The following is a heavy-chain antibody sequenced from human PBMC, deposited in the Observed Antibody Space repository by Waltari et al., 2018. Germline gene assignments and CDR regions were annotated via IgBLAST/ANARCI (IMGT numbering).Heavy chain of an antibody. CDR1: GGTFSSYA. CDR2: ISPILGTA. V-gene: IGHV1-69*06. J-gene: IGHJ4*02. D-gene: IGHD5-12*01. CDR3: ASGGYSGYDSYFDY. Sequence: QVQLVQSGAEVKKPGSSVKVSCKASGGTFSSYAISWVRQAPGQGLEWMGGISPILGTANYAQKFQGRVTITADKSTSTADMELSSLRSEDTAVYYCASGGYSGYDSYFDYWGQGTLVTVSS.